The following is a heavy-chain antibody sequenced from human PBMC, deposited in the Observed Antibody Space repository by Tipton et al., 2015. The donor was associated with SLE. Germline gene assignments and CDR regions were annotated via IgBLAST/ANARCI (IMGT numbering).Heavy chain of an antibody. J-gene: IGHJ4*02. CDR3: AKRVGYTDYGRSWDC. Sequence: SLRLSCEGSGFTFSSYAISWVRQAPGKGLEWVSSISGSGNSAFYANSVKGRFTISRDNSKNTLYLQMSSLRAEDTATYYCAKRVGYTDYGRSWDCWGQGTLVTVSS. V-gene: IGHV3-23*01. CDR1: GFTFSSYA. CDR2: ISGSGNSA. D-gene: IGHD5-24*01.